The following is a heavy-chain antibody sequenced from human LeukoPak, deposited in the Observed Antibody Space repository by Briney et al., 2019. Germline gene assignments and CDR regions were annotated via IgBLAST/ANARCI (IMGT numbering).Heavy chain of an antibody. Sequence: PGGSLRLSCAASGFTFSSYSMNWVRQAPGKGLEWVSYISSSSSTIYYADSVKGRFTISRDNAKNSLYLQMNSLRAEDTAVYYCARDAHVDYYDSSDWDWFDPWGQGTLVTVPS. CDR1: GFTFSSYS. V-gene: IGHV3-48*01. CDR2: ISSSSSTI. D-gene: IGHD3-22*01. J-gene: IGHJ5*02. CDR3: ARDAHVDYYDSSDWDWFDP.